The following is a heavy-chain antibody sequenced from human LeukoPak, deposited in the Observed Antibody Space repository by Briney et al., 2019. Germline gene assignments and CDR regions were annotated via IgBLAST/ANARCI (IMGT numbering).Heavy chain of an antibody. D-gene: IGHD1-14*01. CDR1: EFPFSIYA. Sequence: GGSLRLSCEVSEFPFSIYAMAWVRQAPGQGLEWVSAIDASGSDTYYTDSVKGRFTISRDNSKNTVYLQMNSLRVEDTAVYYCADYRKPQGLDYWGQGTLVTVPS. V-gene: IGHV3-23*01. J-gene: IGHJ4*02. CDR2: IDASGSDT. CDR3: ADYRKPQGLDY.